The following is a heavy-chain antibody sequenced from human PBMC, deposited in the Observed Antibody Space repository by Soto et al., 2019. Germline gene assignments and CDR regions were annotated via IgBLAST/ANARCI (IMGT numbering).Heavy chain of an antibody. CDR1: GGSISSSNW. V-gene: IGHV4-4*02. CDR2: IYHSGST. J-gene: IGHJ4*02. CDR3: ARASQCKSYFDCFAWLDY. D-gene: IGHD3-9*01. Sequence: PSETLSLTCAVSGGSISSSNWWSWVRQPPGKGLEWIGEIYHSGSTNYNPSLKSRVTISVDTSKNQFSLNLTSVTAADTAVYYCARASQCKSYFDCFAWLDYWGQGTLVTVSS.